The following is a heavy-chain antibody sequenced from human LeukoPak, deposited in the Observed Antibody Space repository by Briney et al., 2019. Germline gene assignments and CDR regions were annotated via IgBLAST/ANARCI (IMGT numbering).Heavy chain of an antibody. CDR3: ARGVYIAAAQYGY. D-gene: IGHD6-13*01. CDR1: GYTFTSCD. CDR2: MNPNSGNT. Sequence: AAVKVSCKASGYTFTSCDINWVRQATGQGLEWVGWMNPNSGNTGYAQKFQGRVTMTRNTSISTAYMELSSLRSEDTAVYYCARGVYIAAAQYGYWGQGTLVTVSS. J-gene: IGHJ4*02. V-gene: IGHV1-8*01.